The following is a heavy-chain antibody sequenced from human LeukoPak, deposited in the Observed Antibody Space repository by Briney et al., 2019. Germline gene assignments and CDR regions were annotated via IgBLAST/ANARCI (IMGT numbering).Heavy chain of an antibody. D-gene: IGHD2-21*01. Sequence: ASVKVSCKASGYTFTSYGISWVRQAPGQGLEWMGIINPSGGSTSYAQKFQGRATMTRDTSTSTVYMELSSLRSEDTAVYYCARDHGVIRDAGGDAFDIWGQGTMVTVSS. J-gene: IGHJ3*02. CDR3: ARDHGVIRDAGGDAFDI. V-gene: IGHV1-46*01. CDR2: INPSGGST. CDR1: GYTFTSYG.